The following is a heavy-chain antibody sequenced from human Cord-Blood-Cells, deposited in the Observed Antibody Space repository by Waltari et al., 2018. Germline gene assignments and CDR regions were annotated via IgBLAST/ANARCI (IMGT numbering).Heavy chain of an antibody. CDR2: IYYSGST. J-gene: IGHJ2*01. Sequence: QLQLQESGPGLVKPSETLSLTCTVSGGSISSSSYYWGWIRQPPGKGLEWIGSIYYSGSTYYNPSLKSRVTISVDTSKNQFSLKLSSVTAADTAVYYCARSLYGGGDCYWYFDLWGRGTLVTVSS. V-gene: IGHV4-39*01. D-gene: IGHD2-21*01. CDR1: GGSISSSSYY. CDR3: ARSLYGGGDCYWYFDL.